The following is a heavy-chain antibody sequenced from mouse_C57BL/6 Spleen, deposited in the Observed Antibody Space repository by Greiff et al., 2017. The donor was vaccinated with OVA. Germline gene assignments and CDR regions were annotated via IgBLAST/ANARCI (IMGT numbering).Heavy chain of an antibody. CDR1: GYSFTDYN. V-gene: IGHV1-39*01. CDR2: INPNYGTT. J-gene: IGHJ4*01. D-gene: IGHD2-4*01. Sequence: EVQLQQSGPELVKPGASVKISCKASGYSFTDYNMNWVKQSNGKSLEWIGVINPNYGTTSYNQKFKGKATLTVDQSSSTAYMQLNSLTSEESAVYYCAKDVYYDYDRYAMDYWGQGTSVTVSA. CDR3: AKDVYYDYDRYAMDY.